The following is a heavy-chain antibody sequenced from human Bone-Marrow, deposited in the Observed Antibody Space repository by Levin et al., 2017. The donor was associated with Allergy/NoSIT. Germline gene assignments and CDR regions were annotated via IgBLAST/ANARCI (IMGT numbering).Heavy chain of an antibody. CDR3: ARAGMITFGGSQFDY. J-gene: IGHJ4*02. CDR1: GYSISSDYY. CDR2: IHESGTT. D-gene: IGHD3-16*01. V-gene: IGHV4-38-2*01. Sequence: SETLSLTCAVSGYSISSDYYWGWIRQPPGKGLEWIGNIHESGTTKYNPSLKSRVTISVDTSKNQFSLKLSSVTAADTAVYYCARAGMITFGGSQFDYWGQGTRVTVSS.